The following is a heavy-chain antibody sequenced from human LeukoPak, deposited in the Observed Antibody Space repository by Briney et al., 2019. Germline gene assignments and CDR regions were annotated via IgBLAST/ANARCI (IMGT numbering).Heavy chain of an antibody. Sequence: SETLSLTCTVSGGSISNYYWNWIRQPPGKGLEWIGYIYYSGSTAYNPSLKSRLTISLDTSKNQFSLKLNSVTAADTAVYYCARGRSGHGGLDYWGQGTLVTVSS. CDR3: ARGRSGHGGLDY. J-gene: IGHJ4*02. V-gene: IGHV4-59*01. D-gene: IGHD3-10*01. CDR2: IYYSGST. CDR1: GGSISNYY.